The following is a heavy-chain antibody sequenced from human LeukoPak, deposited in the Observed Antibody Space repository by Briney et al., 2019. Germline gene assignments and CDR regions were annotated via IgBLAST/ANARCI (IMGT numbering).Heavy chain of an antibody. D-gene: IGHD3-3*01. J-gene: IGHJ4*02. CDR2: IIPIFGTA. CDR1: GGTFSSYA. CDR3: ARVNKGDFWSGYSDY. V-gene: IGHV1-69*06. Sequence: SVKVSCKASGGTFSSYAISWVRQAPGQGLEWMGEIIPIFGTANYAQKFQGRVTITADKSTSTAYMELSSLRSEDTAVYYCARVNKGDFWSGYSDYWGQGTLVTVSS.